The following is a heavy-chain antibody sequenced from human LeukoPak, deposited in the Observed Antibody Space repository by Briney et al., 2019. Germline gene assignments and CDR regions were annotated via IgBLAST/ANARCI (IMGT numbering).Heavy chain of an antibody. CDR1: GGSISSYY. CDR3: ARHHGSGFDY. J-gene: IGHJ4*02. D-gene: IGHD6-19*01. CDR2: IYYSGST. V-gene: IGHV4-59*08. Sequence: SETLSLTCTVSGGSISSYYWSWIRQPPGKGLEWIGYIYYSGSTNYNPSLKSRVTISVDTSKNQFSLKLSSVTAAGTAVYYCARHHGSGFDYWGQGTLVTVSS.